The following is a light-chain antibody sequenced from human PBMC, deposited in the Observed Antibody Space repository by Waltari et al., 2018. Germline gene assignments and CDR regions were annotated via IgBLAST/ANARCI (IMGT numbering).Light chain of an antibody. CDR3: QRYNTWPPLFT. CDR2: GAS. V-gene: IGKV3-15*01. Sequence: EIVLTQSPATLSVSPGERATLPCRASQSVSSTLAWYQQKPGQAPRLLIYGASTRAAGIPARFSGSGSGTEFTLTISSLQSEDLAVYYCQRYNTWPPLFTFGPGTKVDIK. J-gene: IGKJ3*01. CDR1: QSVSST.